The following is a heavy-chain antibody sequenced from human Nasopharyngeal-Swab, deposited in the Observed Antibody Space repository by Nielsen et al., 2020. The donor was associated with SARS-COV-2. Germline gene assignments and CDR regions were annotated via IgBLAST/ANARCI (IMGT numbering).Heavy chain of an antibody. CDR3: ARATAVAGTDY. CDR2: IYHSGST. Sequence: WIRQPPGKGLEWIGYIYHSGSTYYNPSLKSRVTISVDRPKNQFSLKLSSVTAADTAVYYCARATAVAGTDYWGQGTLVTVSS. J-gene: IGHJ4*02. D-gene: IGHD6-19*01. V-gene: IGHV4-30-2*01.